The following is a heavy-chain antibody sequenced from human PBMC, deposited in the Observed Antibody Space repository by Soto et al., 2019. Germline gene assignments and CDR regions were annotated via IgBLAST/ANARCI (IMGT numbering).Heavy chain of an antibody. V-gene: IGHV4-34*01. CDR2: INHSAGT. J-gene: IGHJ4*02. D-gene: IGHD3-22*01. CDR3: ARGSVDTVDSSGFYQY. Sequence: PSETLSLTFAVYGGSFSAYYWSWIHQPPGKGLEWIGEINHSAGTSYNPSLKSRVTISVDTSKSQSSLKLTSVTAADRAVYYCARGSVDTVDSSGFYQYWSQGTPVTVS. CDR1: GGSFSAYY.